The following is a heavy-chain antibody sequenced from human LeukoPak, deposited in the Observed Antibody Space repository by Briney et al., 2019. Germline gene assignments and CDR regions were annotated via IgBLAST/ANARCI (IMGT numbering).Heavy chain of an antibody. Sequence: GVLRLSCAASGFTFSSYGMHWVRQAPGKGLEWVAFIRYDGSNKYYADSVKGRFTISRDNSKNTLYLQMNSLRAEDTAVYYCAKGWIQLSPFDYWGQGTLVTVSS. D-gene: IGHD5-18*01. J-gene: IGHJ4*02. V-gene: IGHV3-30*02. CDR3: AKGWIQLSPFDY. CDR1: GFTFSSYG. CDR2: IRYDGSNK.